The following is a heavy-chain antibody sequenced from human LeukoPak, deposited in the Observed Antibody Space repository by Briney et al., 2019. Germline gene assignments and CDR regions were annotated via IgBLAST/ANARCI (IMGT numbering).Heavy chain of an antibody. D-gene: IGHD2-15*01. CDR1: GGSISSSSYN. Sequence: PSETLSLTCTVSGGSISSSSYNWGWIRQPPGKGLEWIGSVYYSGSTYYNPSLQSRVTISVDTSKNQFSLKLNSVTAADTAVYYCASFYCSGGSCYQYFSYYYMDVWGKGTTVTISS. V-gene: IGHV4-39*01. CDR2: VYYSGST. CDR3: ASFYCSGGSCYQYFSYYYMDV. J-gene: IGHJ6*03.